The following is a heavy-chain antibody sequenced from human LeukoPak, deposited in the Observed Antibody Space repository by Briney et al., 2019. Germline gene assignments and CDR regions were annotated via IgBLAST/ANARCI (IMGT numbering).Heavy chain of an antibody. CDR2: ISYDGSNK. Sequence: GGSLRLSCAASGFTFSDYGMHWVRQAPGKGLEWVALISYDGSNKYYADSVKGRFTISRDNSKNTLYLQMNSLRAEDTAVYYCAKTYQLLYDWGQGTLVTVSS. D-gene: IGHD2-2*02. J-gene: IGHJ4*02. CDR3: AKTYQLLYD. V-gene: IGHV3-30*18. CDR1: GFTFSDYG.